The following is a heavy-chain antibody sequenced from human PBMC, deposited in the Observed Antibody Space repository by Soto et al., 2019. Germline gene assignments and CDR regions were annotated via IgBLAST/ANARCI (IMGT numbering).Heavy chain of an antibody. CDR2: IWYDGSNK. J-gene: IGHJ6*02. V-gene: IGHV3-33*01. D-gene: IGHD2-15*01. CDR1: GFTFSSYA. CDR3: GGAPGGYCYFCMDV. Sequence: QVHLVESGGGVVQPGRSLRLSCAASGFTFSSYAMHWVRQAPGKGLEWVAVIWYDGSNKYYADSVKGRFTISGDNSKNTLYLQMLSLRAEDTAVYCCGGAPGGYCYFCMDVWGQGTTVTVSS.